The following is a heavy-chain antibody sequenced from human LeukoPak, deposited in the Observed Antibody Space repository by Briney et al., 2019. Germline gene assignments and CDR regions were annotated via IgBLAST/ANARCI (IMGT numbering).Heavy chain of an antibody. J-gene: IGHJ6*02. Sequence: ASVKVSCKASGYTFTSYDINWVRQATGQGLEWMGWMNPNSGNTGYAQKFQGRVTMTRNTSISTAYMELSSLRSEDTAVYYCARENHSRGSSCWLINYYYYYGMDVWGQGTTVTVSS. CDR2: MNPNSGNT. CDR3: ARENHSRGSSCWLINYYYYYGMDV. V-gene: IGHV1-8*01. CDR1: GYTFTSYD. D-gene: IGHD6-19*01.